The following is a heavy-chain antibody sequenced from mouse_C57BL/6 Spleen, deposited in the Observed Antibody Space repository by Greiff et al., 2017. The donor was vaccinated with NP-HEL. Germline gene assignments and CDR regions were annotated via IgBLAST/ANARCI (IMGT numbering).Heavy chain of an antibody. CDR2: INPNNGGT. J-gene: IGHJ1*03. Sequence: EVQLQQSGPELVKPGASVKISCKASGYTFTDYYMNWVKQSHGKSLEWIGDINPNNGGTSYNQKFKGKATLTVDKSSSTAYMELRSLTSEDSAVYYCERDTTGVDWYFDVWGTGTTVTVSS. CDR1: GYTFTDYY. V-gene: IGHV1-26*01. D-gene: IGHD1-1*01. CDR3: ERDTTGVDWYFDV.